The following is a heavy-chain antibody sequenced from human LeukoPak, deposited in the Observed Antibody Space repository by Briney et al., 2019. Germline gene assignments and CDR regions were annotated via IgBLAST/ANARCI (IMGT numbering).Heavy chain of an antibody. J-gene: IGHJ4*02. D-gene: IGHD3-22*01. Sequence: PGGSLRLSCAASGFTFSSYEMNWVRQAPGKGLEWVSYISSSGSTIYYADSVKGRFTISRDNAKNSLYLQMKSLRAEDTAVYYCARVSYDSSGYYWSVGYFDYWGQGTLVTVSS. V-gene: IGHV3-48*03. CDR2: ISSSGSTI. CDR1: GFTFSSYE. CDR3: ARVSYDSSGYYWSVGYFDY.